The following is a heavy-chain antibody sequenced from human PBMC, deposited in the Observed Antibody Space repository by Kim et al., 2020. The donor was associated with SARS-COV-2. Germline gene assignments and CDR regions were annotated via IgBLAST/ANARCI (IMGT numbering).Heavy chain of an antibody. J-gene: IGHJ6*01. D-gene: IGHD2-15*01. CDR2: IYSGGNK. CDR1: GFTVSNKC. Sequence: GGSLRLSCAVSGFTVSNKCMNWVRRAPGKGLEWVSLIYSGGNKTYADYAQGGFIISRDNSANTISFHMNSLRATDAAADYYWGGYCGGGGCSFRSAVDV. CDR3: WGGYCGGGGCSFRSAVDV. V-gene: IGHV3-53*01.